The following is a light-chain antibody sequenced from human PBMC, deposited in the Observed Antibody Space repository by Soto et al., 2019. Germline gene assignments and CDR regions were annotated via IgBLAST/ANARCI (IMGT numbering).Light chain of an antibody. J-gene: IGKJ2*01. CDR1: QSISDN. Sequence: EMTQSPPSLSASVGDRVTITCRASQSISDNVNWYQFQPGKAPKLLIYAESNLQTAVPSRFSGSGTGADFALTISGLPPEESATYYCQQSYGPPYTLGLGTKLEIK. V-gene: IGKV1-39*01. CDR3: QQSYGPPYT. CDR2: AES.